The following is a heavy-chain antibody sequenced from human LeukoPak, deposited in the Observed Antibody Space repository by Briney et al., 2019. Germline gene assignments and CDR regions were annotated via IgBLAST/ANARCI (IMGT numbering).Heavy chain of an antibody. CDR2: IIPILGIA. Sequence: SVKVSCKASGGTFSSYAISWVRQAPGQGLEWMGRIIPILGIANYAQKFQGRVTITADKSTSTAYMELSSLRSEDTAVYYCALQITMIAPFDYWGQGTLVTASS. CDR1: GGTFSSYA. J-gene: IGHJ4*02. V-gene: IGHV1-69*04. CDR3: ALQITMIAPFDY. D-gene: IGHD3-22*01.